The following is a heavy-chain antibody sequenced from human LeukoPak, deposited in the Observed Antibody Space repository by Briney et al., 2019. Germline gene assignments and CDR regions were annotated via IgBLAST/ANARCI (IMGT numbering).Heavy chain of an antibody. CDR3: ARASGTAMVNRWFNP. V-gene: IGHV4-59*01. CDR2: IFYSGST. J-gene: IGHJ5*02. CDR1: GGSFSDYY. D-gene: IGHD5-18*01. Sequence: SETLSLTCTVYGGSFSDYYWSWIRQPPGKGLEWIGYIFYSGSTNYNPSLESRVTISVDTSKNQFSLKLSSVTAADTAVYYCARASGTAMVNRWFNPWGQGTLVTVSS.